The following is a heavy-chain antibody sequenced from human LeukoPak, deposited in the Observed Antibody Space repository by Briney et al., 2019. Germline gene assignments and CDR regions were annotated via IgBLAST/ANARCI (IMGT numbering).Heavy chain of an antibody. V-gene: IGHV3-21*01. D-gene: IGHD3-10*01. CDR3: ARVGAKGGWYFDL. CDR1: GFTFSAYS. J-gene: IGHJ2*01. Sequence: PGGSLRLSCAASGFTFSAYSMNWVRQAPGKGLEWVSSISPSSSYIYYADSLKGRFTISRDNAKNSLHLQMNSLRADDTAVYYCARVGAKGGWYFDLWGRGTLVTVSS. CDR2: ISPSSSYI.